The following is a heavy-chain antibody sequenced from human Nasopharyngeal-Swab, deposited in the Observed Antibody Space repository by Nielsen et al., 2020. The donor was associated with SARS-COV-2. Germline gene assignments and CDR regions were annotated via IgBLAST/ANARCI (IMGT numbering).Heavy chain of an antibody. CDR1: GFTFSNFA. J-gene: IGHJ6*02. V-gene: IGHV3-23*01. CDR2: ISGGSDST. D-gene: IGHD5-12*01. CDR3: AKDRDSGDDSEEYYHYYGMDV. Sequence: GESLKISCAASGFTFSNFAMSWVRQAPGKGLEWVSVISGGSDSTYYTDSLRGRFTISRDNSKNTLNLQMNNLRAEDTAIYYCAKDRDSGDDSEEYYHYYGMDVWGQGAPVTVSS.